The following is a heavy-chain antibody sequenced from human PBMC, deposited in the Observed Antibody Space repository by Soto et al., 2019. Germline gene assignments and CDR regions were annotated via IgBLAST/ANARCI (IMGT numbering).Heavy chain of an antibody. D-gene: IGHD6-6*01. J-gene: IGHJ6*02. Sequence: GGSLRLSCAASGFTFCSYAMHWVRQAPGKGLEWVAVISYDGSNKYYADSVKGRFTISRDNSKNTLYLQMNSLRAEDTAVYYCAREYSSSQSYYYYYYYGMEVWGQGTTVTVSS. V-gene: IGHV3-30-3*01. CDR1: GFTFCSYA. CDR3: AREYSSSQSYYYYYYYGMEV. CDR2: ISYDGSNK.